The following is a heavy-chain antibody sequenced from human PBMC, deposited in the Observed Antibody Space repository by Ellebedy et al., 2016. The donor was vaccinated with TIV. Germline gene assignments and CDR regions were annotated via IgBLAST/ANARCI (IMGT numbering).Heavy chain of an antibody. Sequence: SETLSLTXAVYGGSFSGYYWSWIRQPPGKGLEWIGYIYYSGSTNYNPSLKSRVTISVDTSKNQFSLKLSSVTAADTAVYYCARSTHCSSTSCYFTAPAFDYWGQGTLVTVSS. CDR1: GGSFSGYY. V-gene: IGHV4-59*12. CDR3: ARSTHCSSTSCYFTAPAFDY. D-gene: IGHD2-2*01. CDR2: IYYSGST. J-gene: IGHJ4*02.